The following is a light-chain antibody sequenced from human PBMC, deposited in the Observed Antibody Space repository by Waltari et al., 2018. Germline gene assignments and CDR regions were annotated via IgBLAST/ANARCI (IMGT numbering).Light chain of an antibody. CDR3: QQLNSYPSYT. CDR1: QSISSY. Sequence: DIQMTQSPSSLSASLGDSVTITCRASQSISSYWYQQKPGVAPKLLIYAASSLRNGVPSRFSGSGSGTDFSLTISSLQPEDFATYYCQQLNSYPSYTFGQGTKLEIK. CDR2: AAS. J-gene: IGKJ2*01. V-gene: IGKV1-39*01.